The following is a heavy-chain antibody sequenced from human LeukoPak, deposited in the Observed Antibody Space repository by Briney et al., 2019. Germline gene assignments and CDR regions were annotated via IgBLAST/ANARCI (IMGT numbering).Heavy chain of an antibody. D-gene: IGHD3-22*01. Sequence: PGGSLRLSCAASGFTFSSYGMHWVRQAPGKGLEWVAVISYDGSNKYYADSVRGRFTISRDNSKNTLYLQMNSLRAEDTAVYYCARGALYDSSGRGFDYWGQGTLVTVSS. CDR3: ARGALYDSSGRGFDY. CDR1: GFTFSSYG. J-gene: IGHJ4*02. V-gene: IGHV3-30*03. CDR2: ISYDGSNK.